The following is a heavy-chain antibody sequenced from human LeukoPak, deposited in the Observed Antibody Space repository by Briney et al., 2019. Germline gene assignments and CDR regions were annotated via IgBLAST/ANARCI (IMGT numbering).Heavy chain of an antibody. J-gene: IGHJ5*02. CDR1: GGTFSSYA. V-gene: IGHV1-69*05. CDR3: ARSYYDSSGFSP. D-gene: IGHD3-22*01. CDR2: IIPIFGTA. Sequence: ASVKVSCKASGGTFSSYAISWVRQAPGQGLEWMGGIIPIFGTANYAQKFQGRVTITTDESTSTAYMELSSLRSEDTAVYYCARSYYDSSGFSPRGQGTPVTVSS.